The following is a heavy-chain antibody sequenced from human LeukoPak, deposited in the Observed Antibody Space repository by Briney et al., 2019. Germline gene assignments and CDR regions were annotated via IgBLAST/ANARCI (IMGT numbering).Heavy chain of an antibody. D-gene: IGHD4-23*01. Sequence: GGSLRLSCAASVLTVSSYMSWGRQAPGKGLEWVSVIYSGGSIYYADSVKGRFTISRDKSKNTLYLQMNSLRAEDTAVYYCARPPYGGVDYWGQGTLVTVSS. CDR1: VLTVSSY. CDR2: IYSGGSI. J-gene: IGHJ4*02. V-gene: IGHV3-66*04. CDR3: ARPPYGGVDY.